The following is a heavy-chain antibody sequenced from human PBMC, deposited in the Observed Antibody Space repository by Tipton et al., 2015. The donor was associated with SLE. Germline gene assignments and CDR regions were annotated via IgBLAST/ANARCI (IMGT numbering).Heavy chain of an antibody. D-gene: IGHD3-22*01. V-gene: IGHV3-33*06. CDR3: AKDLFPYDGSELWAFDI. J-gene: IGHJ3*02. Sequence: SLRLSCAASGFTFSSYGMHWVRQAPGKGLEWVAVIWYDGSNKYYADSVKGRFTISRDNSKNTLYLQMNSLRAEDTAVYYCAKDLFPYDGSELWAFDIWGQGTMVTVSS. CDR1: GFTFSSYG. CDR2: IWYDGSNK.